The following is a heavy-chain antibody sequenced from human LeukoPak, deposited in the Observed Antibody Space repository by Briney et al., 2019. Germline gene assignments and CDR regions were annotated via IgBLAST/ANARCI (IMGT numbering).Heavy chain of an antibody. V-gene: IGHV3-23*01. CDR2: IDGSGGGT. CDR1: GFTFSNYA. Sequence: PGGSLRLSCAASGFTFSNYAMNWVRQAPGKGLEWVSAIDGSGGGTYYADSVKGRFTISRDNAKNTLHLQMSSLRAEDTALYYCAKGGATICDNRGQGTLVTVSS. D-gene: IGHD5-12*01. CDR3: AKGGATICDN. J-gene: IGHJ4*02.